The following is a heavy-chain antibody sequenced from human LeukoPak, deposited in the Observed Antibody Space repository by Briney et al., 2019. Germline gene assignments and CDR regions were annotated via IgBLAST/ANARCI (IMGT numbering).Heavy chain of an antibody. V-gene: IGHV1-2*02. J-gene: IGHJ4*02. CDR2: INPNSGGT. CDR1: GYTFTGYY. CDR3: ASSDYYDSSGPDY. Sequence: GASVKVSCKASGYTFTGYYMHWVRPAPGQGLEWMGWINPNSGGTNYAQGFQGRVTMTRDTSISTAYMELSRLRSDDTAVYYCASSDYYDSSGPDYWGQGTLVTVSS. D-gene: IGHD3-22*01.